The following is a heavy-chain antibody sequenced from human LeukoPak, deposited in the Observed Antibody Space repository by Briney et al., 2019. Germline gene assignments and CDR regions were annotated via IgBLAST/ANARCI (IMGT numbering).Heavy chain of an antibody. CDR1: GYTFTSYY. CDR3: ASTVTTSGGWFDP. V-gene: IGHV1-46*01. CDR2: INPSGGST. D-gene: IGHD4-17*01. Sequence: ASVKVSCKASGYTFTSYYMHWVRQAPGQGLEWMGIINPSGGSTSYAQKFQGRVTMTRDMSTSTVYMELSSLRSEDTAVYYCASTVTTSGGWFDPWGQGTLVTVSS. J-gene: IGHJ5*02.